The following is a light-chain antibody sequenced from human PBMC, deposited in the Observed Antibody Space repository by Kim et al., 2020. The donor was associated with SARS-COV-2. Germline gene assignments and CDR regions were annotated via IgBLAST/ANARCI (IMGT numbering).Light chain of an antibody. V-gene: IGKV3-15*01. CDR1: QSVSSN. CDR3: QQYNNWPPDT. Sequence: EIVMTQSPATLSVSPGERATLSCRASQSVSSNLAWYQQKPGQAPRLLIYGASTRATGIPARFSGSGSGTEFTLTISSLQCEDFAVYYCQQYNNWPPDTFGQGTKLEI. CDR2: GAS. J-gene: IGKJ2*01.